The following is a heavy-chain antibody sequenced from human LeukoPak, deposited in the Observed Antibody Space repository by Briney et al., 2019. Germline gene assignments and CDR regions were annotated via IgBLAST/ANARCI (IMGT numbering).Heavy chain of an antibody. V-gene: IGHV3-23*01. D-gene: IGHD6-19*01. J-gene: IGHJ4*02. CDR1: GFTFGSYA. CDR2: ISGSGGST. CDR3: AKDTIAVGVFDY. Sequence: PGGSLRLSCAASGFTFGSYAMYWVRQAPGKGLEWVSGISGSGGSTFYADSVKGRFTISRDNSENTVYLQMNSLRADDTAVYYCAKDTIAVGVFDYWGQGTLVTVSS.